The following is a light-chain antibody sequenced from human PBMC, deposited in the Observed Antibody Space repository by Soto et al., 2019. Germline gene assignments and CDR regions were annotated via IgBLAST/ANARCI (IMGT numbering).Light chain of an antibody. J-gene: IGKJ4*01. CDR2: GAS. Sequence: ETVLTQSPGTLSLSPGERATLSCRVSQSVKNDYLAWYQQRPGLAPRLLIFGASGRATGIPDRFSGSGSGTEFTLTISSLQSEDFAVYYCQQYDNWPLTFGGGTKVDIK. V-gene: IGKV3-20*01. CDR1: QSVKNDY. CDR3: QQYDNWPLT.